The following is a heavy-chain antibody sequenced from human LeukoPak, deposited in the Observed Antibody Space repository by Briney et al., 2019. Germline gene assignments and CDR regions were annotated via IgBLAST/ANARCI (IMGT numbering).Heavy chain of an antibody. J-gene: IGHJ4*02. CDR2: ISAYNGNT. CDR1: GYTFTSYG. D-gene: IGHD3-10*01. V-gene: IGHV1-18*04. Sequence: ASVKVSFKASGYTFTSYGISWVRQAPGQGLEWMGWISAYNGNTNYAQKLQGRVTMTTDTSTSTAYMELRSLRSDDTAVYYCARLSTYYYGSGTYFDYWGQGTLVTVSS. CDR3: ARLSTYYYGSGTYFDY.